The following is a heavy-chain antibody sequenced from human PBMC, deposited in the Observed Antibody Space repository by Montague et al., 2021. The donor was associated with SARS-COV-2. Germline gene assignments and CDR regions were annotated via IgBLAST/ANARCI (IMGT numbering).Heavy chain of an antibody. Sequence: SLRLSCAASGFTFSSYNMNWVRQAPGKGLEWVASISSSSSTINYEDSVKGRFTISRDNAKNSLNLQMNSLRDEDTAVYYCARDLFRGDDCYYYGMDVWGQGTPVTVSS. CDR1: GFTFSSYN. V-gene: IGHV3-48*02. D-gene: IGHD2-21*01. CDR2: ISSSSSTI. J-gene: IGHJ6*02. CDR3: ARDLFRGDDCYYYGMDV.